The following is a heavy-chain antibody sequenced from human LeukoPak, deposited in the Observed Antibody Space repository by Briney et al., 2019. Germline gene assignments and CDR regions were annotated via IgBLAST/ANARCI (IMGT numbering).Heavy chain of an antibody. CDR1: GGSISSSSYY. CDR2: IYYSGST. Sequence: TSETLSLTCTVSGGSISSSSYYWGWIRRPPGKGLEWIGSIYYSGSTYYNPSLKSRVTISVDTSKNQFSLKLSSVTAADTAVYYCARESKYYYDSSGYFDYWGQGTLVTVSS. V-gene: IGHV4-39*07. J-gene: IGHJ4*02. CDR3: ARESKYYYDSSGYFDY. D-gene: IGHD3-22*01.